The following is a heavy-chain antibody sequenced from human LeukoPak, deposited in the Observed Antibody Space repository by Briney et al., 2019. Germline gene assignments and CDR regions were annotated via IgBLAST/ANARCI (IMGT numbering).Heavy chain of an antibody. CDR3: ARGPAKRWLQLPGY. Sequence: AESLRLSCEANGFTFSSYDMHWVRQAPGKGLEWVAVISYDGSNKYYADSVKGRFTISRDNSKNTLYLQMNSLRAEDTAVYYCARGPAKRWLQLPGYWGQGTLVTVSS. V-gene: IGHV3-30*04. D-gene: IGHD5-24*01. CDR1: GFTFSSYD. J-gene: IGHJ4*02. CDR2: ISYDGSNK.